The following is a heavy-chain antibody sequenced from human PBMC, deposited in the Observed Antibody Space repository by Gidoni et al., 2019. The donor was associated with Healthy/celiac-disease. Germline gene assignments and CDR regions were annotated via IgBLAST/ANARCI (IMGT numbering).Heavy chain of an antibody. D-gene: IGHD2-2*01. V-gene: IGHV4-34*01. J-gene: IGHJ4*02. Sequence: QVQLQQWGAGLLKPSETLSLTCAVYGGSFSGYYWSWIRQPPGKGLEWIGEINHSGSTNYNPSLKSRVTISVDTSKNQFSLKLSSVTAADTAVYYCAGVVYQPLLLDYWGQGTLVTVSS. CDR1: GGSFSGYY. CDR2: INHSGST. CDR3: AGVVYQPLLLDY.